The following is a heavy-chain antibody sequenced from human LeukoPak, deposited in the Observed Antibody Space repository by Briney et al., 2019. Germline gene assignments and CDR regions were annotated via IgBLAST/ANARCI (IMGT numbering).Heavy chain of an antibody. CDR2: IYTSGST. CDR3: ARKYSSSSPFDY. D-gene: IGHD6-6*01. Sequence: SETLSLTCTVSGGSISSYYWSWIRQPPGKGLEWIGYIYTSGSTNYNPSLKSRVTISVATSKNQFSLKLSSVTAADTAVYYCARKYSSSSPFDYWGQGTLVTVSS. J-gene: IGHJ4*02. V-gene: IGHV4-4*09. CDR1: GGSISSYY.